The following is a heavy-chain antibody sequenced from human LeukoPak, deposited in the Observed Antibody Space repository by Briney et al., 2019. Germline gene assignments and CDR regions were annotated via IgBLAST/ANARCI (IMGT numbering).Heavy chain of an antibody. J-gene: IGHJ4*02. Sequence: GGSLRLSCAASGFTFSNYAMNWVRQAPGGGLEWVAAISYDGNNKFYADSVKGRFTISRDNSKNTLYLQMNSLRAEDTAVYYCARVHFSSSPYFDYWGQGTLVTVSS. CDR3: ARVHFSSSPYFDY. D-gene: IGHD6-6*01. V-gene: IGHV3-30*04. CDR1: GFTFSNYA. CDR2: ISYDGNNK.